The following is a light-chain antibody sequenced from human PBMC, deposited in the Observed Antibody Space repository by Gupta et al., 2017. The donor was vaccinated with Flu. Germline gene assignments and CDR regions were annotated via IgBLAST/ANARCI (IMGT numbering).Light chain of an antibody. J-gene: IGLJ2*01. CDR2: EGS. CDR1: SSDIGAYNY. V-gene: IGLV2-14*01. Sequence: QSALTQPASVSGSPGQSIAISCTGTSSDIGAYNYVSWYQQYPGKAPKLIIDEGSTRPSGVSTGFSGSKSGNTAALTIAGRQAEDEDDYYGGSYGAVGVFGGGTKVTVL. CDR3: GSYGAVGV.